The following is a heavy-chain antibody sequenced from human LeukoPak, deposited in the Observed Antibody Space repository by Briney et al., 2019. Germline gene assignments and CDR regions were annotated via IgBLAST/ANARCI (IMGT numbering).Heavy chain of an antibody. Sequence: GGSLRLSCAASGFTFNNAWMNWVRQAPGKGLEWVGRIKSKPDGGTTDYAAPVKGRFTISRDDSKSTLYLQMNGLKTDDTAVYYCTTDAGTELRFFDWLPYYYYGMDVWGQGTTVTVAS. CDR3: TTDAGTELRFFDWLPYYYYGMDV. CDR2: IKSKPDGGTT. CDR1: GFTFNNAW. J-gene: IGHJ6*02. D-gene: IGHD3-9*01. V-gene: IGHV3-15*01.